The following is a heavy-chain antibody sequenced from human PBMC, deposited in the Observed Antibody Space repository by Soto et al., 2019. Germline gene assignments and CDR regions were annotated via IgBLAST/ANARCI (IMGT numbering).Heavy chain of an antibody. V-gene: IGHV3-74*01. CDR3: VRGEYMHACDI. D-gene: IGHD1-1*01. J-gene: IGHJ3*02. CDR2: INSDGSST. CDR1: GFNFSTYW. Sequence: EVQLVESGGGLVQPGGSLRLSCAAAGFNFSTYWMYWVRQAPGKGLVWVAHINSDGSSTNYAEAVKGRFTFSRDNAKNTLYLQVNRLGAEDTAVYYCVRGEYMHACDIWGQGTMVTVSS.